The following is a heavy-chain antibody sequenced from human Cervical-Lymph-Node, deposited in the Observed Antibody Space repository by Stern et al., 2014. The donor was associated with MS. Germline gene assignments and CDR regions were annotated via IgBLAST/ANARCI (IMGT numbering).Heavy chain of an antibody. J-gene: IGHJ4*02. D-gene: IGHD1-26*01. CDR1: GFTFSSYA. Sequence: VQLVESGGGVVQPGRSLRLSCAASGFTFSSYAMHWVRQAPGKGLEWVAVISYAGSNKYYADSVKGRFTISRDNSKNTLYLQINSLRAEDTAVYYCARDPSYSGSLEPLDYWGQGTLVTVSS. V-gene: IGHV3-30-3*01. CDR2: ISYAGSNK. CDR3: ARDPSYSGSLEPLDY.